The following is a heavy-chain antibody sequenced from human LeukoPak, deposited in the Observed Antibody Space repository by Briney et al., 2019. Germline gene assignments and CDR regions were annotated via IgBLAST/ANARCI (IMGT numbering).Heavy chain of an antibody. V-gene: IGHV3-23*01. J-gene: IGHJ4*02. CDR3: ARVPTITHYDFWSGYYTGLFDY. CDR2: ISGSGGST. D-gene: IGHD3-3*01. Sequence: GGSLRLSCAASGFTFSSYAVIWVRQAPGKGLEWVSDISGSGGSTSYADSVKGRFTISRDNSKNTLYLQMNSLRAEDTAVYYCARVPTITHYDFWSGYYTGLFDYWGQGTLVTVSS. CDR1: GFTFSSYA.